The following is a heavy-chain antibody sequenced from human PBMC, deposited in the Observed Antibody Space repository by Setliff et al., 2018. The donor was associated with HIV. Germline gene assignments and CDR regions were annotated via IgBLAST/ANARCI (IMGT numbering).Heavy chain of an antibody. CDR1: GFNFNEHY. Sequence: GGSLRLSCTASGFNFNEHYINWIRQAPGKGLEWVSYIDRSSSTIYYADSVKGLFTISRDNARNSLYLQMNGLRAEDTAVYYCARGRTTVTNYYYYYMEVWGKGTTVTVSS. V-gene: IGHV3-11*04. CDR3: ARGRTTVTNYYYYYMEV. J-gene: IGHJ6*03. D-gene: IGHD4-17*01. CDR2: IDRSSSTI.